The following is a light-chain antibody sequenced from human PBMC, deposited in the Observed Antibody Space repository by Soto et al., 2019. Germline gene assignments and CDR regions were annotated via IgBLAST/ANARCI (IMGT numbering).Light chain of an antibody. V-gene: IGLV2-8*01. J-gene: IGLJ1*01. CDR1: SSDVGGYNY. CDR3: SSYAGSNNQV. CDR2: EVS. Sequence: QSALTQPPSASGSPGQSVTLSCTGTSSDVGGYNYVSWYQQHPGRAPKRMIYEVSKRPSGVPDRFSGSKSGNTASLTVSGLQTEDEADYYCSSYAGSNNQVFGTGTKLTVL.